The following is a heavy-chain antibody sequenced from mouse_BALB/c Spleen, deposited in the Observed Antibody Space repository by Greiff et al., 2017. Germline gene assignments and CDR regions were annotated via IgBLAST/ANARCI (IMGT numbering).Heavy chain of an antibody. CDR1: GFSLTSYD. Sequence: QVQLKESGPGLVAPSQSLSITCTVSGFSLTSYDISWIRQPPGKGLEWLGVIWTGGGTNYNSAFMSRLSISKDNSKSQVFLKMNSLQTDDTAIYYCVRVTGTSVYFDYWGQGTTLTVSS. V-gene: IGHV2-9-2*01. CDR2: IWTGGGT. J-gene: IGHJ2*01. D-gene: IGHD4-1*01. CDR3: VRVTGTSVYFDY.